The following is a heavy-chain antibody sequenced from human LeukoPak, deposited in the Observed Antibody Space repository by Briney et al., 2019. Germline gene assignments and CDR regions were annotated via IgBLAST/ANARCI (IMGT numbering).Heavy chain of an antibody. CDR1: GGTFSSYA. V-gene: IGHV1-69*06. J-gene: IGHJ6*04. D-gene: IGHD2-15*01. Sequence: VASVKVSCKASGGTFSSYAISWVRQAPGQGLEWMGGIIPIFGTANYAQKFQGRVTITADKSTSTAYMELSSLRSEDTAVYYCARVGLKEVEALRYYGMDVWGKGTTVTVSS. CDR2: IIPIFGTA. CDR3: ARVGLKEVEALRYYGMDV.